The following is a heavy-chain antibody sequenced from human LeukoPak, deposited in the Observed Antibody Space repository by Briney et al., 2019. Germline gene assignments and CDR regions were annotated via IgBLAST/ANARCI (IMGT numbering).Heavy chain of an antibody. CDR2: IKQDGSEK. V-gene: IGHV3-7*03. CDR1: GFTFSSYW. CDR3: AWGAGRQRY. Sequence: QPGGSLRLSCAASGFTFSSYWMSWVRQAPGKGLEWVANIKQDGSEKYYVDSVKGRFTISRDNSKNTLYLQMNSLRAEDTAVYYCAWGAGRQRYWGQGTLVTVSS. J-gene: IGHJ4*02. D-gene: IGHD5-18*01.